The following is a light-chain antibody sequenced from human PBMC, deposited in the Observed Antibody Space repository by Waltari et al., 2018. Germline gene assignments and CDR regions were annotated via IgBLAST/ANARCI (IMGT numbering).Light chain of an antibody. CDR1: QSVSSSY. CDR2: GAS. J-gene: IGKJ1*01. V-gene: IGKV3-20*01. Sequence: ASAHSPGTRAMSLVERATLSCRASQSVSSSYLAWYQQKPGQPPRLLIYGASSRATGIPDRFSGSGSGTDFTLTISRLEPEDFAVYYCQQYGSSPRTFGQGTKVEIK. CDR3: QQYGSSPRT.